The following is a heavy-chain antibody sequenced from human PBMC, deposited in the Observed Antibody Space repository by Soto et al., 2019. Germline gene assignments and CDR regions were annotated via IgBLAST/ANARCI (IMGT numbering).Heavy chain of an antibody. V-gene: IGHV1-8*01. D-gene: IGHD3-10*01. CDR1: GYTFTSYD. Sequence: QVQLVQSGAEVKKPGASVKVSCKASGYTFTSYDINWVRQATGQGLEWMGWMNPNSGNTGYAQKFQRRVTMNRNTYVSTAYMELSSLRSEDTAVYYCARGIWFGELLSFDYWGQGTLVTVSS. CDR2: MNPNSGNT. CDR3: ARGIWFGELLSFDY. J-gene: IGHJ4*02.